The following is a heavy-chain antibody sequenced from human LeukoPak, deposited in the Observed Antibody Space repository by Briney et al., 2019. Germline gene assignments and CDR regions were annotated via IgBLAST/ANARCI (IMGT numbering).Heavy chain of an antibody. Sequence: ASVKVSCKASGYTFTSYYMHWVRQAPGQGLEWMGIINPSGGSTSYAQKFQGRVTITADESTSTAYMELSSLRSEDTAVYYCARGDTWEYCSSTSCYLYAFDIWGQGTMVTVSS. J-gene: IGHJ3*02. CDR2: INPSGGST. V-gene: IGHV1-46*01. CDR3: ARGDTWEYCSSTSCYLYAFDI. CDR1: GYTFTSYY. D-gene: IGHD2-2*01.